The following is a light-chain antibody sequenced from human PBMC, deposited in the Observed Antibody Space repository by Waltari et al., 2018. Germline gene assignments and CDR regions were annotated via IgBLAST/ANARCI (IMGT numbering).Light chain of an antibody. V-gene: IGLV3-1*01. J-gene: IGLJ1*01. CDR2: QDD. CDR3: QAWDSSAAGV. CDR1: DLTHKY. Sequence: SYELTQPPSVSVSPGQTATLSCSGDDLTHKYACWYQQKPGQSPLLVIYQDDRRPSGIPERFSGSNSGNTATLTISGTQAMDEADYYCQAWDSSAAGVFGPGTKVTVL.